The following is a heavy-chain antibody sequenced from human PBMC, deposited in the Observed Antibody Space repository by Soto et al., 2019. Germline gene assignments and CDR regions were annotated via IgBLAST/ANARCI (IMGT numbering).Heavy chain of an antibody. Sequence: SETLSLTCTVSGGSISSYYWSWIRQPPGKGLEWIGYIYYSGSTNYNPSLKSRVTISVDTSKNQFSLKLSSVTAADTAVYYCARGNDYFDYWGQGTLVTVSS. CDR3: ARGNDYFDY. V-gene: IGHV4-59*08. CDR2: IYYSGST. J-gene: IGHJ4*02. CDR1: GGSISSYY.